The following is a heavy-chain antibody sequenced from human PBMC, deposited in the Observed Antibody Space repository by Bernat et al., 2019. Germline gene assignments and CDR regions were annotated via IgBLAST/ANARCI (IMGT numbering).Heavy chain of an antibody. CDR3: ARDADSSSWYGEYYDYGMDV. CDR1: GGTFSSYA. Sequence: QVQLVQSGAEVKKPGSSVKVSCKASGGTFSSYAISWVRQAPGQGLEWMGGIIPIFGTANYAQKFQGRVTITADKSTSTACMWLSSVRAEDTAVYYCARDADSSSWYGEYYDYGMDVWGRGTTVTVSS. V-gene: IGHV1-69*06. J-gene: IGHJ6*02. CDR2: IIPIFGTA. D-gene: IGHD6-13*01.